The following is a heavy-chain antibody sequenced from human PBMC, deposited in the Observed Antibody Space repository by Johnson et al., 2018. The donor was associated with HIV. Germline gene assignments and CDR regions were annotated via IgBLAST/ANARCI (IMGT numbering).Heavy chain of an antibody. CDR2: IYSGGST. CDR3: ARDVRMDNAFDI. CDR1: GFTFSSNY. Sequence: VQLVESGGGVVQPGRSLRLSCAASGFTFSSNYMSWVRQAPGKGLEWVSVIYSGGSTYYADSVKGRFTISRDNSKNTLYLQMNSLRAEATAVYYCARDVRMDNAFDIWGQVTMVTVSS. D-gene: IGHD2-15*01. V-gene: IGHV3-66*01. J-gene: IGHJ3*02.